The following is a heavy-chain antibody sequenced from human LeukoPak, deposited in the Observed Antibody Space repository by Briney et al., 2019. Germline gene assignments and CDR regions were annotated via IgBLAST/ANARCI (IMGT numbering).Heavy chain of an antibody. CDR3: ARGFGYGSNSYFDY. V-gene: IGHV3-48*02. J-gene: IGHJ4*02. Sequence: GGSLRLSCAASGFTFSSYTMNWVRQAPGKGLEWVSYISTSISTIYYADSVKGRFTISRDNAKNSLYLQMNSLRDEDTAVYYCARGFGYGSNSYFDYWGQGTLDTVSS. CDR2: ISTSISTI. CDR1: GFTFSSYT. D-gene: IGHD4-23*01.